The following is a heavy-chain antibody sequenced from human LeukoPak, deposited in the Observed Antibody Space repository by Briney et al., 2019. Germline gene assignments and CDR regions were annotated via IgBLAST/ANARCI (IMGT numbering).Heavy chain of an antibody. CDR3: ARAITPLVLELADY. CDR2: INPNSGGT. V-gene: IGHV1-2*06. J-gene: IGHJ4*02. D-gene: IGHD1-7*01. Sequence: ASVKVSRKASGYTFTGYYMHWVRQAPGQGLEWMGRINPNSGGTNYAQRFQGRVTMTRDTSISTAYMELSRLRSDDTAVYYCARAITPLVLELADYWGQGTLVTVSS. CDR1: GYTFTGYY.